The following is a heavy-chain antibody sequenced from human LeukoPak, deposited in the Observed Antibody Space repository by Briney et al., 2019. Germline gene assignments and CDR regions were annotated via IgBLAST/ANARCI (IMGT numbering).Heavy chain of an antibody. J-gene: IGHJ4*02. CDR3: ARGPNRYSSSWYFGY. CDR1: GGSISSSSYY. V-gene: IGHV4-39*07. Sequence: PSETLSLTCTVSGGSISSSSYYWGWIRQPPGKGLEWIGSIYYSGSTYYNPSLKSRVTISVDRSKNQFSLKLSSVTAADTAVYYCARGPNRYSSSWYFGYWGQGTLVTVSS. D-gene: IGHD6-13*01. CDR2: IYYSGST.